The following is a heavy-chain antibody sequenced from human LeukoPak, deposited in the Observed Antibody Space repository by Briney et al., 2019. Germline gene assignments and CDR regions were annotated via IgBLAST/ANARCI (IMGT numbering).Heavy chain of an antibody. J-gene: IGHJ4*02. CDR3: ARHRYYDSSGYDY. CDR1: GYTFTGYY. CDR2: ISAYNGNT. V-gene: IGHV1-18*04. D-gene: IGHD3-22*01. Sequence: GASVKVSCKASGYTFTGYYMHWVRQAPGQGLEWMGWISAYNGNTNYAQKLQGRVTMTTDTSTSTAYMELRSLRSDDTAVYYCARHRYYDSSGYDYWGQGTLVTVSS.